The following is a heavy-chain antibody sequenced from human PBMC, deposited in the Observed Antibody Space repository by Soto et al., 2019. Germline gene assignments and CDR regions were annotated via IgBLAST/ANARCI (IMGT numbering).Heavy chain of an antibody. CDR1: GFPFSSLS. J-gene: IGHJ4*02. Sequence: GALILSCTASGFPFSSLSRSWVRQAPGKGLEWVSAISGSGGSTYYADSVKGRFTISRDNSKNTLYLQMNSLRAEDTAVYYCAKSVTRYYYDSSGYYDYWGQGTLVTVSS. CDR2: ISGSGGST. V-gene: IGHV3-23*01. D-gene: IGHD3-22*01. CDR3: AKSVTRYYYDSSGYYDY.